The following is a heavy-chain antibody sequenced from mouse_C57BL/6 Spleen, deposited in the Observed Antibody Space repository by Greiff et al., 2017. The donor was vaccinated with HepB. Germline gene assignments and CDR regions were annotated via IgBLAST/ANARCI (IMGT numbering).Heavy chain of an antibody. CDR1: GYSITSGYY. Sequence: VQLQESGPGLVKPSQSLSLTCSVTGYSITSGYYWNWIRQFPGNKLEWMGYISYDGSNNYNPSLKNRIPITRDTSKNQFFLKLNSVTTEDTATYYCASAGVADWYFDVWGTGTTVTVSS. CDR2: ISYDGSN. V-gene: IGHV3-6*01. D-gene: IGHD1-1*01. J-gene: IGHJ1*03. CDR3: ASAGVADWYFDV.